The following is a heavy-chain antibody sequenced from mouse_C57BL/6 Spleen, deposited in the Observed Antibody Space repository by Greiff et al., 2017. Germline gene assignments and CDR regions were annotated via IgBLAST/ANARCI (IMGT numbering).Heavy chain of an antibody. D-gene: IGHD2-2*01. CDR1: GYTFTSSW. Sequence: QVQLQQPGAELVRPGTSVKLSCKASGYTFTSSWMHWVKQRPGQGLEWIGVIDPSDSYTNYNQKFKGKATLTVDTSSSTAYMQLSSLTSEDSAVYYCARGDGYDDGRYFDYWGKGTTLTGSS. CDR2: IDPSDSYT. J-gene: IGHJ2*01. V-gene: IGHV1-59*01. CDR3: ARGDGYDDGRYFDY.